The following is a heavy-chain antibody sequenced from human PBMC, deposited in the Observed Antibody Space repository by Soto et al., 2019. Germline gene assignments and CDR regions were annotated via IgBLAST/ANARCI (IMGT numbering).Heavy chain of an antibody. CDR1: GGSVSSGSYY. CDR2: IYYSGST. V-gene: IGHV4-61*01. D-gene: IGHD3-3*01. Sequence: SQTLSRTCTVSGGSVSSGSYYWSWIRQPPGKGLEWIGPIYYSGSTNYNPSLKSRVTLSVDTSKHQFSLKLSSVTAADTAVYHCERFGVTVDYWGQGTLVTASA. J-gene: IGHJ4*02. CDR3: ERFGVTVDY.